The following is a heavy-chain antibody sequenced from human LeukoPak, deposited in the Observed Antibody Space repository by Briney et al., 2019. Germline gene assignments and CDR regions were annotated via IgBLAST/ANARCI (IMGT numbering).Heavy chain of an antibody. V-gene: IGHV4-39*01. Sequence: SETLSLTCTVFGGSISSSSYYWGWIRQPPGKGLEWIGSIYYSGSTYYNPSLKSRVTISVDTSKNQFSLKLSSVTAADTAVYYCAKRDGYNWRTFDYWGQGTLVTVSS. J-gene: IGHJ4*02. D-gene: IGHD5-24*01. CDR2: IYYSGST. CDR1: GGSISSSSYY. CDR3: AKRDGYNWRTFDY.